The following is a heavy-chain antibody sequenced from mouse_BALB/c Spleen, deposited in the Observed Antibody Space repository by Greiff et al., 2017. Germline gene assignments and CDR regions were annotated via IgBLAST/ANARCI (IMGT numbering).Heavy chain of an antibody. CDR2: ISSGGGNT. CDR3: ARLYDGYYRFAY. D-gene: IGHD2-3*01. J-gene: IGHJ3*01. CDR1: GFTFSSYT. V-gene: IGHV5-9*03. Sequence: EVKLMESGGGLVKPGGSLTLSCAASGFTFSSYTMSWVRQTPEKRLEWVATISSGGGNTYYPDSVKGRFTISRDNAKNNLYLQMSSLRSEDTALYYCARLYDGYYRFAYWGQGTLVTVSA.